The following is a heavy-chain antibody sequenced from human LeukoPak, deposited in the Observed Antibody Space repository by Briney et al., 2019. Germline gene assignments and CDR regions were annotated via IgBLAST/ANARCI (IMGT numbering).Heavy chain of an antibody. CDR3: ATKDYADRSALMGV. V-gene: IGHV1-69*13. CDR1: GGTFSNYG. Sequence: SVKVSCKASGGTFSNYGFSWVRQAPGQGLEWMGVIIPALGTANYAQKFQARVTITADGSTSTVYMDLRSLRSEDTATYYCATKDYADRSALMGVWGKGTTVIVSS. D-gene: IGHD4-17*01. J-gene: IGHJ6*04. CDR2: IIPALGTA.